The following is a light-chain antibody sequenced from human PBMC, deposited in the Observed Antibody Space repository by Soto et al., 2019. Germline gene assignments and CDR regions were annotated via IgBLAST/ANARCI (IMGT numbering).Light chain of an antibody. CDR3: QHYGTSPPVT. V-gene: IGKV3-20*01. J-gene: IGKJ4*01. CDR2: AAI. Sequence: EVVLTQSPGILSLSPGERGTLSCRASQGISSTSLGWYQQRPGQAPRLLISAAINRAAGIPDRFSGSGSWTDFTLIIGRLEPEDFAVYYCQHYGTSPPVTFGGGTRVEIK. CDR1: QGISSTS.